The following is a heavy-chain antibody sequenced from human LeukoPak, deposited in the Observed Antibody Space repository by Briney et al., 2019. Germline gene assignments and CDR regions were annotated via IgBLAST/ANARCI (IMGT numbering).Heavy chain of an antibody. Sequence: GGSLRLSCAASGFTLSSYAMSWVRQAPGKGLEWVSGISGSGGSTYYADSVKGRFTISRDNAKNSLYLQMNSLRAEDTAVYYCARDAEGAPWTFDIWGQGTMVTVSS. D-gene: IGHD1-1*01. CDR3: ARDAEGAPWTFDI. CDR1: GFTLSSYA. V-gene: IGHV3-23*01. CDR2: ISGSGGST. J-gene: IGHJ3*02.